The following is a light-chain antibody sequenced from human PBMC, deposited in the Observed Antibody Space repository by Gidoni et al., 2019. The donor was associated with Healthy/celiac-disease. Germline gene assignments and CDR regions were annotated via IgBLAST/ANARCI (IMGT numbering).Light chain of an antibody. CDR1: QSVSSSY. Sequence: ELVLTQSPGTLSLSPGERATLSCRASQSVSSSYLAWYQQKPGQAPRLRIYGASSRATGIPDRFSGSGSGTDVTLTISRLEPEDFAVYYCQQYGSSPYSFXQXTKLEIK. CDR3: QQYGSSPYS. J-gene: IGKJ2*03. CDR2: GAS. V-gene: IGKV3-20*01.